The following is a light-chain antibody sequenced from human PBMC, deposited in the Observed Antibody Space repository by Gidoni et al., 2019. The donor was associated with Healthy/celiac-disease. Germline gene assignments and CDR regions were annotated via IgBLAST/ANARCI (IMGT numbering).Light chain of an antibody. CDR1: QSVSSN. J-gene: IGKJ4*01. V-gene: IGKV3-15*01. CDR3: QQYNNWPRSLT. CDR2: GAS. Sequence: EIVMTQSPATLSVSPGERATLSCRASQSVSSNLAWYQQKPGQAPRLLIYGASTRATGIPARFSGSGSGTEFTLTISSLQSEDFAVYYCQQYNNWPRSLTFXGXTKVEIK.